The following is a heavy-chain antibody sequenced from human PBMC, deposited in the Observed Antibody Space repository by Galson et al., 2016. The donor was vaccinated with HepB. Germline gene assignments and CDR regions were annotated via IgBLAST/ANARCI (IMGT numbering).Heavy chain of an antibody. V-gene: IGHV3-66*01. CDR1: GFTVSRDY. D-gene: IGHD6-13*01. CDR3: ARDWGSSWCLH. Sequence: SLRLSCAGSGFTVSRDYMSWVRQAPGKGLEWVSVIYSRGSAYYADSVKGRFTMSRDNSKNTLYLQMNSLKAEDTAVYYCARDWGSSWCLHWGQGTLVTVSS. CDR2: IYSRGSA. J-gene: IGHJ4*02.